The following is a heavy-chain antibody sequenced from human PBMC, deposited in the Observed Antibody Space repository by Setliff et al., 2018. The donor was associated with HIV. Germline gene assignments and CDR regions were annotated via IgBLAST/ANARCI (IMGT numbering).Heavy chain of an antibody. CDR2: ISSSSSII. J-gene: IGHJ4*02. CDR3: AGGASFDKSGYYNAPLSLDY. CDR1: GFTFSIYS. Sequence: GGSLRLSCAASGFTFSIYSMNWVRQAPGKGLEWVSYISSSSSIIYYADSVKGRFTISRDNAKNSLYLQMNSLRAEDTALYYCAGGASFDKSGYYNAPLSLDYWGQGTLVTVSS. V-gene: IGHV3-48*01. D-gene: IGHD3-22*01.